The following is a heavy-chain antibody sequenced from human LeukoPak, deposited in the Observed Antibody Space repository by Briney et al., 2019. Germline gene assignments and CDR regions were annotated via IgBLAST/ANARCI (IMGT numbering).Heavy chain of an antibody. V-gene: IGHV3-48*04. CDR3: ARAVGATQVGY. D-gene: IGHD1-26*01. J-gene: IGHJ4*02. CDR1: GFTFSSYS. Sequence: GGSLRLSCAASGFTFSSYSMNWVRQAPGKGLEWVSYISSSSSTIYYADSVKGRFTISRDNAKNSLYLQMNSLRAEDTAVYYCARAVGATQVGYWGQGTLVTVSS. CDR2: ISSSSSTI.